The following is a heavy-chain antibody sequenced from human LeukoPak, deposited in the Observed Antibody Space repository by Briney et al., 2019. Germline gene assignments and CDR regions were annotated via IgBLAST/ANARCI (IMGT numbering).Heavy chain of an antibody. CDR2: IYTSGTT. J-gene: IGHJ3*01. D-gene: IGHD6-19*01. Sequence: SQTLSLTCTVSGGSISSGGYYWSWIRQPAGKGREWIGRIYTSGTTNYNPSLKSRVTILVDTSKNQISLKLSSVTAADTAVYYCSASSGWLGTFDFWGQGTMVAVSS. V-gene: IGHV4-61*02. CDR3: SASSGWLGTFDF. CDR1: GGSISSGGYY.